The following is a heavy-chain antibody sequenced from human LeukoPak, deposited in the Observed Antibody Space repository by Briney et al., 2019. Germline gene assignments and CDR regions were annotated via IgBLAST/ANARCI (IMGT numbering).Heavy chain of an antibody. CDR1: GFTFSSYS. V-gene: IGHV3-21*01. Sequence: GGSLRLSCAASGFTFSSYSMNWVRQAPGKGLEWVSSISSSSSCIYYADSVKGRFTISRDNAKNSLYLQITSLRAEDTAVYYCARGYGEIDYWGQGTLVTVSS. CDR3: ARGYGEIDY. J-gene: IGHJ4*02. D-gene: IGHD4-17*01. CDR2: ISSSSSCI.